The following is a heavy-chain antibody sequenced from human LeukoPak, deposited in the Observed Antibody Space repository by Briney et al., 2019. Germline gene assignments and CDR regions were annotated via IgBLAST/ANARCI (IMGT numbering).Heavy chain of an antibody. V-gene: IGHV3-21*01. J-gene: IGHJ4*02. D-gene: IGHD3-22*01. Sequence: GWSLRLSCAASGFTFSSYSMNWVRQAPGKGLEWVSSISSSSSYIYYADSVKGRFTISRDNAKNSLYLQMNSLRAEDTAVYYCARDMGAYYYDSSGYYQLDYWGQGTLVTVSS. CDR1: GFTFSSYS. CDR2: ISSSSSYI. CDR3: ARDMGAYYYDSSGYYQLDY.